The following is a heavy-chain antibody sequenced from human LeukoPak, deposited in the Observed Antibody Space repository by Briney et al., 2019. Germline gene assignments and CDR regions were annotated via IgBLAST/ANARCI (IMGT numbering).Heavy chain of an antibody. V-gene: IGHV3-21*01. J-gene: IGHJ5*02. CDR2: ISSSSSYI. CDR1: GFTFSSYS. D-gene: IGHD3-22*01. Sequence: GGSLRLSCAASGFTFSSYSMNWVRQAPGKGLEWVSSISSSSSYIYYADSVKGRFTISRDNAKNSLCLQMNSLRAEDTAVYYCASYENYYDSSGYLAWGQGTLVTVSS. CDR3: ASYENYYDSSGYLA.